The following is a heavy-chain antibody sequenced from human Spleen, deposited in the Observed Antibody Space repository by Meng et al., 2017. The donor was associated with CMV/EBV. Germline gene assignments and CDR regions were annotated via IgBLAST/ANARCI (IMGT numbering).Heavy chain of an antibody. D-gene: IGHD2/OR15-2a*01. CDR2: ISSSGSTI. CDR1: GFTFSDYY. V-gene: IGHV3-11*01. CDR3: ARDLTVEYLFGGRGPPLH. Sequence: GESLKISCAASGFTFSDYYMTWIRQAPGKGLEWVSYISSSGSTIYYADSVKGRFTVSRDNAMKSLYLQMNSLRAEDTAVYYCARDLTVEYLFGGRGPPLHWGQGTLVTVSS. J-gene: IGHJ4*02.